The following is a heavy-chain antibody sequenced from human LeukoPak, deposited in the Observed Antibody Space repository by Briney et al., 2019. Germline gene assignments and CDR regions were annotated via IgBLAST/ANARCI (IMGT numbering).Heavy chain of an antibody. V-gene: IGHV5-51*01. D-gene: IGHD2-21*01. Sequence: GESLKISCKGSGYSFTSYWIGWVRQMPGNGLEWMGIIYPGDSDTRYSPSFQGQVTISADKSISTAYLQWSSLKASDTAMYYCARQRYCGGDCYSAPFDYCGQASLVTVSS. CDR3: ARQRYCGGDCYSAPFDY. CDR2: IYPGDSDT. CDR1: GYSFTSYW. J-gene: IGHJ4*02.